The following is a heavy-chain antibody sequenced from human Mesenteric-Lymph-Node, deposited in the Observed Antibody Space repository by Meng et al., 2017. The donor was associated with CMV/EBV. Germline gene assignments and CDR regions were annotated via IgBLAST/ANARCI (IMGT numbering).Heavy chain of an antibody. Sequence: SETLSLTCAISGDSVSSNSAAWNWIRQSPSRGLEWPGRTYYRSKWYNDYAVSVKSRITINPDTSKNQFSLQLNSVTPEDTAVYYCAREVLYVWGSYRHDAFDIWGQGTMVTVSS. CDR3: AREVLYVWGSYRHDAFDI. J-gene: IGHJ3*02. CDR1: GDSVSSNSAA. V-gene: IGHV6-1*01. CDR2: TYYRSKWYN. D-gene: IGHD3-16*02.